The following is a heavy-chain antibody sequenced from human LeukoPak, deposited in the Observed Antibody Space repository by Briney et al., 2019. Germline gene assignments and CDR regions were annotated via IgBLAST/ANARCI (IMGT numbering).Heavy chain of an antibody. J-gene: IGHJ1*01. CDR3: VRKREGSNSEH. D-gene: IGHD1-26*01. Sequence: SGGSLRLSCAASGFTVSNNRLSWVRQAPGMGLEWVSTIYSDGNTYYPDSVKGRFTISRDGSKNTLYLQLNSLRTEDTAIYYCVRKREGSNSEHWGQGTLVTVSS. CDR2: IYSDGNT. V-gene: IGHV3-53*01. CDR1: GFTVSNNR.